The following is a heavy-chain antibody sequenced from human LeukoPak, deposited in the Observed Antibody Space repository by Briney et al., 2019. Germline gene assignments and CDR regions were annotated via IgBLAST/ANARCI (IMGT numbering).Heavy chain of an antibody. CDR2: ISGSGGST. Sequence: GGSLRLSCAASGFTFSSYAMNWVRQAPGKGLEWVSVISGSGGSTYYADSVKGRFTISRDNSKNTLYLQMNSLRAEDTAVYYCARERNLEIAVAGTIFDYWGQGTLVTVSS. V-gene: IGHV3-23*01. CDR3: ARERNLEIAVAGTIFDY. CDR1: GFTFSSYA. D-gene: IGHD6-19*01. J-gene: IGHJ4*02.